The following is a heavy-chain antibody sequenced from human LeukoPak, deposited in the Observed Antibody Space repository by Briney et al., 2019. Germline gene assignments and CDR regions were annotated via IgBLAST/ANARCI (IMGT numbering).Heavy chain of an antibody. CDR2: IYYDGST. CDR1: GDSVDSLKSSSYY. Sequence: SETLSLTCTVSGDSVDSLKSSSYYWAWIRLPPGKGLEWVGSIYYDGSTYYNPSLRGRVTISVDTSKNQFSLKLSSVTAADTAVYYCARVIIDMITFGGVIFEVWGQGTLVTVSS. D-gene: IGHD3-16*02. CDR3: ARVIIDMITFGGVIFEV. V-gene: IGHV4-39*07. J-gene: IGHJ4*02.